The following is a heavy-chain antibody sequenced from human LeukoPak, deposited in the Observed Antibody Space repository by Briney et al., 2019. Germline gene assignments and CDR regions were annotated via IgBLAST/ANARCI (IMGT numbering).Heavy chain of an antibody. Sequence: SETLSLTCTVSGYSISSGYYWGWIRQPPGKGLEWIGSIYHSGSTYYNPSLKSRVTISVDTSKNQFSLKLGSVTAADTAVYYCARDPRELPVDAFDIWGQGTMVTVSS. CDR1: GYSISSGYY. D-gene: IGHD1-26*01. V-gene: IGHV4-38-2*02. CDR2: IYHSGST. CDR3: ARDPRELPVDAFDI. J-gene: IGHJ3*02.